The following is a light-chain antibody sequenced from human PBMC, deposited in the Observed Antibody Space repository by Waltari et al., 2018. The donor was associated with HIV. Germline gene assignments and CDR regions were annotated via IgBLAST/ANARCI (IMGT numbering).Light chain of an antibody. V-gene: IGKV3-11*01. CDR2: DAS. CDR3: QQRSNWPPL. CDR1: QSVSSY. J-gene: IGKJ4*02. Sequence: EIVLTQSQAPLSLYPGERATLSCRASQSVSSYLAWYQQKPGQAPRLLIYDASNRATGIPARFSGSGSGTDFTLTISSLEPEDFAVYYCQQRSNWPPLFGGGTKVEIK.